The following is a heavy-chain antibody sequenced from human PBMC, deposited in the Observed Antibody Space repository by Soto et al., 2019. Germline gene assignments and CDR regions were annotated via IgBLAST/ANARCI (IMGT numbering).Heavy chain of an antibody. CDR2: TYFRSKWYN. D-gene: IGHD5-12*01. CDR3: AKGDNLGPKTGYAFDP. Sequence: SQTLSLTCAISGDSVSSNTASWNWIRQSPSRGLEWLGRTYFRSKWYNDYAVSVKSRIIINPDTSNSQFSLQLNSVTPEDTAVYFCAKGDNLGPKTGYAFDPWGQGIMVTVSS. CDR1: GDSVSSNTAS. J-gene: IGHJ5*02. V-gene: IGHV6-1*01.